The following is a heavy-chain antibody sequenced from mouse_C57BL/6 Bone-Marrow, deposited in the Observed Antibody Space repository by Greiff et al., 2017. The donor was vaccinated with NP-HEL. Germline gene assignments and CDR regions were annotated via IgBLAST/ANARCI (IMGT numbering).Heavy chain of an antibody. J-gene: IGHJ2*01. V-gene: IGHV1-5*01. Sequence: VQLQQSGTVLARPGASVKMSCKTSGYTFTSYWMHWVKQRPGQGLEWIGAIYPGNSDTSYNQKFKGKATLTAVTSASTAYLELSSLTYEDSAVFYCARKALITTVGHYYYDYWGQGTTLTVST. D-gene: IGHD1-1*01. CDR2: IYPGNSDT. CDR1: GYTFTSYW. CDR3: ARKALITTVGHYYYDY.